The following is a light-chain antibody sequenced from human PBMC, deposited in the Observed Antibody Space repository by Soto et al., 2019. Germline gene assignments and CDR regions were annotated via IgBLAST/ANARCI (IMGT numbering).Light chain of an antibody. J-gene: IGKJ1*01. CDR3: QQYSSWPPWT. CDR2: GAT. Sequence: AIQMTQSPSSLSASVGDRVTITCRASQGIRNDLGWYQQKPGEAPKLLILGATMLQNGVPSRFSGGGSGTDFTLTISSLEPEDFAVYYCQQYSSWPPWTFGQGTKVDIK. CDR1: QGIRND. V-gene: IGKV1-6*01.